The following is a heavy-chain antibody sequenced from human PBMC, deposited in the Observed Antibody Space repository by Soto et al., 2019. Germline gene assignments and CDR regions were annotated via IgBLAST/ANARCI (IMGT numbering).Heavy chain of an antibody. CDR2: INHSGST. D-gene: IGHD3-3*01. V-gene: IGHV4-31*03. CDR3: ASSLEYDFWSGYWVSYYYGMDV. Sequence: NPSETLSLTCTVSGGSISSGGYYWSWIRQHPGKGLEWIGEINHSGSTNYNPSLKSRVTISVDTSKNQFSLKLSSVTAADTAVYYCASSLEYDFWSGYWVSYYYGMDVWGQGTTVTVSS. J-gene: IGHJ6*02. CDR1: GGSISSGGYY.